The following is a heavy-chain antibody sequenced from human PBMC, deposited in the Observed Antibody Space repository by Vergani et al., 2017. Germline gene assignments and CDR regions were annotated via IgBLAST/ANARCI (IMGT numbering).Heavy chain of an antibody. CDR1: GASVNSYY. D-gene: IGHD3-10*01. J-gene: IGHJ4*02. CDR2: VSFRGDT. CDR3: ARSRIYYGAGSPDY. V-gene: IGHV4-59*02. Sequence: QAKLQESCPGLVKPSETLSLTCTVSGASVNSYYWSWIRQPPGKGLEWMGYVSFRGDTLYDPSVKGRMTISLNTSSNQFSLYLTSVTAADTAVYYCARSRIYYGAGSPDYWGQGTLVTVSS.